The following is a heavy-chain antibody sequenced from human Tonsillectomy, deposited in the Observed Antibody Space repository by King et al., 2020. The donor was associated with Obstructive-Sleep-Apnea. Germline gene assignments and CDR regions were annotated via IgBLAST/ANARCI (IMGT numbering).Heavy chain of an antibody. J-gene: IGHJ4*02. Sequence: EVQLVESGGGLVQPGRSLRLSCAASGFTFDDYAMHWVRQAPGKGLEWVLGIIWNSGSIGYADSVKGRLTISRDNAKNSLYLQMNSLRAEDTALYYCATLRGIPTGDYWGQGTLVTVSS. D-gene: IGHD1-14*01. CDR2: IIWNSGSI. V-gene: IGHV3-9*01. CDR3: ATLRGIPTGDY. CDR1: GFTFDDYA.